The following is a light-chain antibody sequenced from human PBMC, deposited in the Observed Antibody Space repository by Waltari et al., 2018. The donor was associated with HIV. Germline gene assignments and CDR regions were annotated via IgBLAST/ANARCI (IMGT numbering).Light chain of an antibody. J-gene: IGKJ1*01. V-gene: IGKV3-15*01. CDR2: GAS. CDR3: QQYNNWPPWT. CDR1: ESVGSN. Sequence: EIVMTQSPATLSVSPGERATLSCRASESVGSNVAWYQQIPGQAPRLLIYGASTRATGVPARFSGSGSGTEFTLTISSLQSEDFVVYYCQQYNNWPPWTFGQGTKVEVK.